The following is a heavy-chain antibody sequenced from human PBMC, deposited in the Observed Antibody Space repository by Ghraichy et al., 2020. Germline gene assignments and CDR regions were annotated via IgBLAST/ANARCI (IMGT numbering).Heavy chain of an antibody. V-gene: IGHV3-49*03. J-gene: IGHJ4*02. CDR1: GFTFGDYA. CDR3: TSGERITIFGVVISHDY. Sequence: GGSLRLSCTASGFTFGDYAMSWFRQAPGKGLEWVGFIRSKAYGGTTEYAASVKGRFTISRDDSKSIAYLQMNSLKTEDTAVYYCTSGERITIFGVVISHDYWGQGTLVTVSS. CDR2: IRSKAYGGTT. D-gene: IGHD3-3*01.